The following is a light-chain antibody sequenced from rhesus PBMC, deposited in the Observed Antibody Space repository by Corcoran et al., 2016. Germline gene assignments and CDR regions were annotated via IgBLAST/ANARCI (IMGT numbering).Light chain of an antibody. V-gene: IGKV3-24*04. CDR3: QQSSNLWT. CDR1: QSVGSY. CDR2: GAS. J-gene: IGKJ1*01. Sequence: ETVVTQSPATLSLSPGERATLSCRASQSVGSYLAWYQQKPGQAPRLLIYGASSRATGIPDRFSCSGAGTDFTLTISSLEPEDVGVYYCQQSSNLWTFGQGTKVEIK.